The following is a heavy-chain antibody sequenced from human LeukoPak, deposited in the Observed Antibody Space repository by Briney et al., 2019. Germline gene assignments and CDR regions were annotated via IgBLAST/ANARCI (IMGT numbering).Heavy chain of an antibody. CDR3: ARAGDYSGYDFREDYFDY. V-gene: IGHV3-30-3*01. D-gene: IGHD5-12*01. J-gene: IGHJ4*02. CDR2: ISYDGSNK. Sequence: GGSLRLSCAASGFTFSSYAMHWVRQAPGKGLEWVAVISYDGSNKYYADSVKGRFTISRDNSKNTLYLQMNSLRAEDTAVYYCARAGDYSGYDFREDYFDYWGQGTLVTVSS. CDR1: GFTFSSYA.